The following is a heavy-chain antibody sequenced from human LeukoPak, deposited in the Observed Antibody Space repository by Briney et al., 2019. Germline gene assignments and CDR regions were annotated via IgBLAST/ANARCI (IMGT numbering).Heavy chain of an antibody. CDR3: ARLGPLPSHPYDMDV. Sequence: SETLSLTCTVSGGSISSYYWSWIRQPPGKGLEWIGYIYYSGSTNYNPSLKSRVTISVDTSKNQFSLKLSSVTAADTAVYYRARLGPLPSHPYDMDVWGQGTTVTVSS. CDR1: GGSISSYY. D-gene: IGHD3-10*01. J-gene: IGHJ6*02. V-gene: IGHV4-59*08. CDR2: IYYSGST.